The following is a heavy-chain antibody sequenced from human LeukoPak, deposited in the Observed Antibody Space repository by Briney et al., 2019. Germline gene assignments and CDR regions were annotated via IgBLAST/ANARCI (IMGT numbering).Heavy chain of an antibody. J-gene: IGHJ2*01. CDR3: AKEVLNYEIPYWYFDL. CDR2: MSGSEDYI. D-gene: IGHD3-9*01. CDR1: GSTFSTYT. Sequence: GGSLRLSCAASGSTFSTYTMSWVRQAPGKGLEWVSAMSGSEDYIYYADSVKGRFTISRDNSKNTLYLQMNSLRAEDTAVYHCAKEVLNYEIPYWYFDLWGRGTLVTVSS. V-gene: IGHV3-23*01.